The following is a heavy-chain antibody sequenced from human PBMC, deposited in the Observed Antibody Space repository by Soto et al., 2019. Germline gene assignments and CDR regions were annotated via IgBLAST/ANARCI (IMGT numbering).Heavy chain of an antibody. V-gene: IGHV3-15*07. J-gene: IGHJ4*02. CDR1: GFTFSDAW. D-gene: IGHD3-22*01. Sequence: EVQLVESGGGLIKPGESLRLSCVASGFTFSDAWMKWVRHAPGKGLEWVGRIKSKANGGTTDYAAPLKGRVTIFRYDSQNTVYLQMDSLKTEDTAVYYCASYRDTSGPRHFAYWGQGTLVPFSS. CDR3: ASYRDTSGPRHFAY. CDR2: IKSKANGGTT.